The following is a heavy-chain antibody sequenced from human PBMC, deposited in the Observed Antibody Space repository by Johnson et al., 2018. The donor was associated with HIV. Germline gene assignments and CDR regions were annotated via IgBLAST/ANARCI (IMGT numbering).Heavy chain of an antibody. Sequence: VQLMESGGGLVQPGGSLRLSCAASGFTVSSYYMSWVRQAPGKGLEWVSVLFSGGSTYYADSVQGRFTISRDNSKNTLYLQMNSLRAEDTAVYYCARERGGKLPDAFDIWGQGTMVTVSS. CDR1: GFTVSSYY. D-gene: IGHD1-26*01. J-gene: IGHJ3*02. CDR2: LFSGGST. CDR3: ARERGGKLPDAFDI. V-gene: IGHV3-66*01.